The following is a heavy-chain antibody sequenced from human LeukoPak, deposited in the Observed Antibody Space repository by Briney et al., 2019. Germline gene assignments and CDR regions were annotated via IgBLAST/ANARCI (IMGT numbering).Heavy chain of an antibody. CDR2: INTDGSTT. J-gene: IGHJ4*02. V-gene: IGHV3-74*01. CDR1: GFTFSNDW. D-gene: IGHD1-26*01. CDR3: ARGRGGSYHY. Sequence: GGSLRLSCAASGFTFSNDWMHWVRHAPGKGLVWVSRINTDGSTTTYADSVKGRFTISRDSVKNTLYLQMNSLRVEDTAVYYCARGRGGSYHYWGQGTLVTVSS.